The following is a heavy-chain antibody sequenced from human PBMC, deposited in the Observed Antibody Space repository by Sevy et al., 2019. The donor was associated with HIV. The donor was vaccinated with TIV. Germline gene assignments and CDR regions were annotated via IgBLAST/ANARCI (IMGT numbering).Heavy chain of an antibody. V-gene: IGHV1-69*13. Sequence: ASVKVSCKASGGTFSSYAISWVRQAPGQGLEWMGGIIPIFGTANYAQKFQGRVTITADESTSTAYMELSSLRSEDTAVYYCVRTPSFREYYFDYWGQGTLVTVSS. J-gene: IGHJ4*02. CDR2: IIPIFGTA. CDR1: GGTFSSYA. CDR3: VRTPSFREYYFDY. D-gene: IGHD3-16*01.